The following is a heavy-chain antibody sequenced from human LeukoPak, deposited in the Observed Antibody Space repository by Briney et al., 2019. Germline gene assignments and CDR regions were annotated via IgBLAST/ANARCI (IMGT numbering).Heavy chain of an antibody. V-gene: IGHV3-23*01. CDR2: LSAGGDFT. J-gene: IGHJ5*02. CDR3: AKRGNTISFFDP. CDR1: GFTFSSYA. Sequence: PGGSLRLSCAASGFTFSSYAMYWVRQAPGKGLEWVSGLSAGGDFTYYAGSVKGRFTISRDNSKNTLYMEMNSLRVEDTAVYYCAKRGNTISFFDPWGQGTLVTVSS. D-gene: IGHD5-24*01.